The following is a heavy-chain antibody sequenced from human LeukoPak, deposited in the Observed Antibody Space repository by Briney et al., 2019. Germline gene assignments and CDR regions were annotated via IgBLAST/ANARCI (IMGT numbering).Heavy chain of an antibody. V-gene: IGHV3-66*01. J-gene: IGHJ4*02. CDR2: IYSGGST. Sequence: GGSLRLSCAASGFTVSSNYMSWVRQAPGKGLEWVSVIYSGGSTYYADSVKGRFTISRDNPKNTLYLQMNSLRAEDTAVYYCAKDLSSIVVVPAAIDYWGQGTLVTVSS. CDR3: AKDLSSIVVVPAAIDY. D-gene: IGHD2-2*01. CDR1: GFTVSSNY.